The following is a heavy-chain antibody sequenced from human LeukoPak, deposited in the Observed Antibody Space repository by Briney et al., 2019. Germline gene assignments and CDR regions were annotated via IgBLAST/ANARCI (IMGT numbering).Heavy chain of an antibody. Sequence: PSGTLSLTCAVSGGFISNINWWSWVRQPPGRGLEWIGEVHQSGVTNYNPSLKSRVTISLDKSNNQFSLKLNSVTAADTAVYFCAENGPWSLKYWGQGTLVIVSS. D-gene: IGHD2-15*01. J-gene: IGHJ4*02. CDR1: GGFISNINW. CDR2: VHQSGVT. V-gene: IGHV4-4*02. CDR3: AENGPWSLKY.